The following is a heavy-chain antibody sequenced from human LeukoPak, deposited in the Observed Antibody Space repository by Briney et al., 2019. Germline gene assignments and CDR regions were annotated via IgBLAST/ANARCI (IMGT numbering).Heavy chain of an antibody. V-gene: IGHV5-51*01. D-gene: IGHD4-23*01. CDR2: IYPGDSDT. CDR1: GYSFTSYW. CDR3: ASRPFETTVVPWDFY. Sequence: GESLKISCKGSGYSFTSYWIGWVRQMPGKGLEWMGIIYPGDSDTRYSPSFQGQATISADRSINTAYLQWSSLTASDTAMYYCASRPFETTVVPWDFYWGQGTQVTVSS. J-gene: IGHJ4*02.